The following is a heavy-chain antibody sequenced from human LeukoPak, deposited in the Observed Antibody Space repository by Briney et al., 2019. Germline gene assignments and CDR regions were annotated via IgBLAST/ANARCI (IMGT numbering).Heavy chain of an antibody. CDR3: AGGTMVRGLSYYYYGMDV. D-gene: IGHD3-10*01. CDR2: INAGNGNT. V-gene: IGHV1-3*01. CDR1: GYIFTNYA. J-gene: IGHJ6*02. Sequence: ASVKVSCKASGYIFTNYAIHWVRQAPGQRLEWMGWINAGNGNTKYSQKFQGRVTITRDTSASTAYMELRSLRSDDTAVYYCAGGTMVRGLSYYYYGMDVWGQGTTVTVSS.